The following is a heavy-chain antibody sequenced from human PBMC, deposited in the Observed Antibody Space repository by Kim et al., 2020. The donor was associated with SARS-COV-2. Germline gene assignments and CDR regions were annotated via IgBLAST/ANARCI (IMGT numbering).Heavy chain of an antibody. CDR3: ARRQRYSSGWYVAFYYYCMDV. Sequence: SETLSLTCTVSGGSLSSSSYYWGWIRQPPGKGLEWIGTVYYIGNTYYNPSLKSRVTISVDTSKNQFSLKLGSVTAADTAVYYCARRQRYSSGWYVAFYYYCMDVWGKGTTVTVSS. CDR1: GGSLSSSSYY. CDR2: VYYIGNT. J-gene: IGHJ6*03. V-gene: IGHV4-39*01. D-gene: IGHD6-19*01.